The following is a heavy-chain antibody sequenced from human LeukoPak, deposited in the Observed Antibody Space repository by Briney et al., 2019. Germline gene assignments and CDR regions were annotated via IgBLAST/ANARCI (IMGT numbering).Heavy chain of an antibody. CDR1: GFTFSSYA. J-gene: IGHJ4*02. CDR3: AKGHTDSGTGFDG. CDR2: ISGSGGST. Sequence: GGSLRLSCAASGFTFSSYAMSWVRQAPGKGLEWVSAISGSGGSTYYADSVKGRFTISRDKSKNTLYLQMHSLRVEDAAVYYCAKGHTDSGTGFDGWGQGTLVTVSS. V-gene: IGHV3-23*01. D-gene: IGHD1-14*01.